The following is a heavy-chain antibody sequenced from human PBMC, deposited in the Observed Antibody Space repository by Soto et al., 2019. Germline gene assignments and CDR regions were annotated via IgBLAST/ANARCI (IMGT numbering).Heavy chain of an antibody. CDR2: ISGSGGST. J-gene: IGHJ5*02. D-gene: IGHD4-17*01. CDR1: GFTFSSYA. Sequence: EVQLLESGGGLVQPGGSLRLSCAASGFTFSSYAMNWVRQAPGKGLEWVSAISGSGGSTYYADSVKGRFTISRDNSKNALYLQMNSLRAEDTAVYYCAKDRTVTNVGWFDPWGQGTLVTVSS. CDR3: AKDRTVTNVGWFDP. V-gene: IGHV3-23*01.